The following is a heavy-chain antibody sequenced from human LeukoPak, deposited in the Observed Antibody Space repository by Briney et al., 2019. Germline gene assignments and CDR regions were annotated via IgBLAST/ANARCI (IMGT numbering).Heavy chain of an antibody. D-gene: IGHD5-24*01. CDR1: GFTFSSYA. CDR2: ISGSGGST. Sequence: AGSLRLSCAASGFTFSSYAMSWVRQAPGKGLEWVSAISGSGGSTYYADSVKGRFTISRDNSKNTLYLQMNSLRDEDTAVYYCAKDGTKRDGYNFPHREEAFDIWGQGTVVTVSS. CDR3: AKDGTKRDGYNFPHREEAFDI. J-gene: IGHJ3*02. V-gene: IGHV3-23*01.